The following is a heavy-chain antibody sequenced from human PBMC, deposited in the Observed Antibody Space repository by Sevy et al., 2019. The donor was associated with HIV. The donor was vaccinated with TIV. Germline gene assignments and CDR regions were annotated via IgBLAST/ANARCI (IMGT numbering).Heavy chain of an antibody. CDR3: ARSNCSGGSCYFDY. CDR1: GGSISSSSYY. V-gene: IGHV4-39*01. Sequence: SETLSLTCTVSGGSISSSSYYWGWIRQPPGKGLEWIGSIYYSGSTYYNPSLKSRVTISVDTSKNQFSLKLGSVTAADTAVYYCARSNCSGGSCYFDYWGQGTLVTVSS. D-gene: IGHD2-15*01. J-gene: IGHJ4*02. CDR2: IYYSGST.